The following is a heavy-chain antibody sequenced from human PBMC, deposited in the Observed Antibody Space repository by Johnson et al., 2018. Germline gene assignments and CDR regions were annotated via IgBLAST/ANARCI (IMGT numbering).Heavy chain of an antibody. CDR2: ISYDGSNK. Sequence: QVQLVQSGGGVVKPGRSLRLSCAASGFTFSSYGMHWVRQAPGKGLEWVAVISYDGSNKYYADSVKGRFTISRDNSKNKLYLPMNSLGAEDPALYYCSRDRHRAPGAFDTWCQGLRVTVSS. CDR1: GFTFSSYG. CDR3: SRDRHRAPGAFDT. V-gene: IGHV3-30*03. J-gene: IGHJ3*02.